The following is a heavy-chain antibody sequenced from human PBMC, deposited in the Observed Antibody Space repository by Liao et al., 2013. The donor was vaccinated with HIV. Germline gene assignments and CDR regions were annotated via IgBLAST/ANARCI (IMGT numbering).Heavy chain of an antibody. CDR3: AGVSMAVRNPYRIQH. CDR2: IYTSGST. CDR1: GGSISSHF. J-gene: IGHJ1*01. V-gene: IGHV4-4*07. Sequence: QVQLQESGPGLVKPSETLSLTCSVSGGSISSHFWSWIRQPAGKGLEWIGRIYTSGSTNYNPSLKSRVTISADTSKREFSLKVTSVTAADTAVYYCAGVSMAVRNPYRIQHWGQGALVTVSS. D-gene: IGHD2-8*01.